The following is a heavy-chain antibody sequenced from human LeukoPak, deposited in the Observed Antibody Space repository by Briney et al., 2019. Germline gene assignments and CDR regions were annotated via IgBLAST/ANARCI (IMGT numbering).Heavy chain of an antibody. CDR2: IGISGGNT. CDR3: ARDTKYAFDN. Sequence: GGSLRLSCAASGFTFSSYSMNWVRQALGKGLEWISYIGISGGNTKYADSVKGRFTISGDKAKNSVYLQMNSLRVEDTAVYYCARDTKYAFDNWGQGTLVTVSS. CDR1: GFTFSSYS. V-gene: IGHV3-48*01. J-gene: IGHJ4*02. D-gene: IGHD2-2*01.